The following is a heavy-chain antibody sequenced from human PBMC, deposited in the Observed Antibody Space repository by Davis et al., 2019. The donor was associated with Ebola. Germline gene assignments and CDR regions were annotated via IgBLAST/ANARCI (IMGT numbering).Heavy chain of an antibody. D-gene: IGHD3-22*01. J-gene: IGHJ4*02. V-gene: IGHV1-2*06. CDR3: ARAYDNTGYDSRIFDH. Sequence: ASVTVSCQASGYTFTGYFIHWARQAPGHSLEWMGRINPYSGGANSAQKFQGRVTMTRDTSIGTAYMELSRLRSDDSAVYYCARAYDNTGYDSRIFDHWGQGTLVTVSS. CDR2: INPYSGGA. CDR1: GYTFTGYF.